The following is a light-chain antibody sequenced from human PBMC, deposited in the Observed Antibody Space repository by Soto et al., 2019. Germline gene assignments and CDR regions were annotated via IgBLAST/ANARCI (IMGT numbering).Light chain of an antibody. Sequence: EIVLVQSPGTLSLSPGERATLSCRASQSVSNNYLAWYQQKPGQAPRLLIYGASSRATGVPDRFSGSGTGTHFSLTITRLEPEDFAVYYCQQYGVSPLMFTFGQGTKVGVK. CDR2: GAS. CDR3: QQYGVSPLMFT. V-gene: IGKV3-20*01. J-gene: IGKJ2*01. CDR1: QSVSNNY.